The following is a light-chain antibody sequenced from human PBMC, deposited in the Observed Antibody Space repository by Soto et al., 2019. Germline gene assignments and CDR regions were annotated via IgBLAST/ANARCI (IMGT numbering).Light chain of an antibody. CDR3: QQYKSYST. CDR2: DAS. V-gene: IGKV1-5*01. Sequence: DIQLTQSPSTLSASVGDRVTLTCRASQSLNSRLAWYQHRPGKAPKLLIYDASTLESGVPSRFSGSGSGTEFTLTIYNLQPDDLATYICQQYKSYSTFGRGTKVEIK. CDR1: QSLNSR. J-gene: IGKJ1*01.